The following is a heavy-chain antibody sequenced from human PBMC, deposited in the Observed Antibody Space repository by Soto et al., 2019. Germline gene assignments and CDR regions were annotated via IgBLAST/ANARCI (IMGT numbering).Heavy chain of an antibody. J-gene: IGHJ4*02. V-gene: IGHV1-18*04. CDR2: ISAYNGNT. CDR3: ARVPYLRNYFDY. D-gene: IGHD3-10*01. Sequence: ASVKVSCKASGYTFTSYGISWVRQAPGQGLEWMGWISAYNGNTNYAQKLQGRVTMTTDTSTSTAYMELRSLRSDDTAVYYCARVPYLRNYFDYWGQGILVTVSS. CDR1: GYTFTSYG.